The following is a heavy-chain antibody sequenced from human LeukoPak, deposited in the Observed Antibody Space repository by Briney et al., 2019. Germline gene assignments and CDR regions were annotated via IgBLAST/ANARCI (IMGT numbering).Heavy chain of an antibody. J-gene: IGHJ4*02. D-gene: IGHD3-22*01. Sequence: GGSLRLSCAASGFTFSNAWMNWVRQAPGKGLEWVGRIKSKTDGGTTDNAAPVKGRFTISRDDSKNTLYLQMNSLKTEDTAVYYCTTDLSDSSGYYVYYWGQGTLVTVSS. V-gene: IGHV3-15*07. CDR1: GFTFSNAW. CDR3: TTDLSDSSGYYVYY. CDR2: IKSKTDGGTT.